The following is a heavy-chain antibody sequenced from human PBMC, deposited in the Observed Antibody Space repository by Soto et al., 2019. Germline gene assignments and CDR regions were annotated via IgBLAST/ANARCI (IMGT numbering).Heavy chain of an antibody. J-gene: IGHJ6*02. Sequence: QVQLVQSGAEVRKPGSSVKVSCKASGGTFSSYTLSWVRQAPGRGLEWMGGVIPIFDKTKYAQTFQGRVTLPADESTSPVYMELSSLRFDDTAVFYCASVRGPTRLYYSGMDVWGQWTTVTVSS. CDR1: GGTFSSYT. V-gene: IGHV1-69*01. D-gene: IGHD3-10*01. CDR3: ASVRGPTRLYYSGMDV. CDR2: VIPIFDKT.